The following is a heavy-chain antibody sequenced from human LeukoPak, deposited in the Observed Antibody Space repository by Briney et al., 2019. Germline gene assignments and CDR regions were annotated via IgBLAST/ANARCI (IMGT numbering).Heavy chain of an antibody. J-gene: IGHJ4*02. V-gene: IGHV1-18*01. CDR1: GYTFTSYG. CDR2: ISAYNGNT. Sequence: ASVKVSCKASGYTFTSYGISWVRQAPGQGLEWMGWISAYNGNTNYAQKLQGRVTMTTDTSTSTAYMELRSLRSDDTAVYYCARGGIMTTFGGVIVMDYFDYWGQGTLVTVSS. CDR3: ARGGIMTTFGGVIVMDYFDY. D-gene: IGHD3-16*02.